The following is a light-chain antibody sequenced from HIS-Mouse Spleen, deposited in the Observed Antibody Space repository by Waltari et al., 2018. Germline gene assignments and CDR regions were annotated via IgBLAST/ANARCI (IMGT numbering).Light chain of an antibody. CDR1: SLRSYY. Sequence: SSELTQDPAVSVALGQTVRITCQGHSLRSYYASWHQQKPGQAPVLVIHGKNNRPSGIPDRFSGSSSGNTASLTITGAQAEDEADYYCNSRDSSGNHPNWVFGGGTKLTVL. V-gene: IGLV3-19*01. CDR2: GKN. J-gene: IGLJ3*02. CDR3: NSRDSSGNHPNWV.